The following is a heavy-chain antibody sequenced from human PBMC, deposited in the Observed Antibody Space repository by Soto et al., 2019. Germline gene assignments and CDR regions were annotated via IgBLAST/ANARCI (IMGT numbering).Heavy chain of an antibody. Sequence: SETLSLTCTVSGGSISSSSYYWTWIRHPPGTGLEWIGEINHSGSTNYNPSLKSRVTISVDTSKNQFSLKLTSVTAADTAVYYCARDKLPGLCAYSGQGTPGIVSS. CDR3: ARDKLPGLCAY. CDR2: INHSGST. CDR1: GGSISSSSYY. V-gene: IGHV4-39*07. J-gene: IGHJ4*02.